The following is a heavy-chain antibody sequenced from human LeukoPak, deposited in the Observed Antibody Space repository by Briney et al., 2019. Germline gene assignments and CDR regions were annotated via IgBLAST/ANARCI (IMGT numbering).Heavy chain of an antibody. J-gene: IGHJ6*03. D-gene: IGHD5-18*01. V-gene: IGHV4-34*01. CDR1: GGSFSGYY. CDR3: ARRQLRLYYMDV. Sequence: SETLSLTCAVYGGSFSGYYWSWIRQPPGKGLGWIGEINHSGSTNYNPSLKSRVTISVDTSKNQFSLKLSSVTAADTAVYYCARRQLRLYYMDVWGKGTTVTISS. CDR2: INHSGST.